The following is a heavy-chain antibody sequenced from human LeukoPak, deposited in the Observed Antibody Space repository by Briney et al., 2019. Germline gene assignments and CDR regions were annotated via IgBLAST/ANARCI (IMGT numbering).Heavy chain of an antibody. CDR3: ASRKKGMAKAGFDY. V-gene: IGHV5-51*01. D-gene: IGHD5-24*01. Sequence: GESLKISCKGSGYILTTYWIGWVRQMPGKGLEWMGIIYPGDSDTRYSPSFQGHVTISADSSSSTAYLQWRSLKTSDTAIYYCASRKKGMAKAGFDYWGQGTLVTVSS. CDR1: GYILTTYW. J-gene: IGHJ4*02. CDR2: IYPGDSDT.